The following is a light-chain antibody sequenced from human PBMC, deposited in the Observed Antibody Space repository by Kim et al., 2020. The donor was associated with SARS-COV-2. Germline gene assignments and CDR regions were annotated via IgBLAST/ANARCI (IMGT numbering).Light chain of an antibody. CDR2: WAS. CDR3: QQYYSTPHT. CDR1: QNILYNSNNKNY. Sequence: DIVMTQSPDSLAVSLGERATINCKSSQNILYNSNNKNYLAWYQQKPRQPPKLLIYWASTRESGVPDRFSGSGSGTDFTLTISSLQAEDVAVYYCQQYYSTPHTFGGGTKVEIQ. J-gene: IGKJ4*01. V-gene: IGKV4-1*01.